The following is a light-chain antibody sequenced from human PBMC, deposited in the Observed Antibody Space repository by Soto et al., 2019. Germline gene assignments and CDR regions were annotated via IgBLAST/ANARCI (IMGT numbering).Light chain of an antibody. V-gene: IGLV3-1*01. J-gene: IGLJ1*01. CDR2: QDS. CDR1: KLGDKY. Sequence: SYELTQPPSVSVSPGQTASITCSGDKLGDKYASWYQQKPGQSPVLVIYQDSKRPSGIPERFSGSNSGNTATLTISGTQAMYEADYYCQAWDRSTGVFGTGTKLTVL. CDR3: QAWDRSTGV.